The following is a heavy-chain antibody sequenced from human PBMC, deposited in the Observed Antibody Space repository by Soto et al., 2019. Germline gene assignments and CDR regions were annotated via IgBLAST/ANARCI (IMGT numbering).Heavy chain of an antibody. V-gene: IGHV3-23*01. Sequence: EVHLLESGGGLVQPGGSLRLSCAVSGFSFSNSAMTWVRQARGKGLEWVSGISGSSDITYNTDSVKGRFSSSRDTAKSVVYLLMGTLRAEDTAVYYCAKVPQWVWLYHDLFFDYWGQGTLVTVSS. D-gene: IGHD3-22*01. CDR1: GFSFSNSA. CDR3: AKVPQWVWLYHDLFFDY. J-gene: IGHJ4*02. CDR2: ISGSSDIT.